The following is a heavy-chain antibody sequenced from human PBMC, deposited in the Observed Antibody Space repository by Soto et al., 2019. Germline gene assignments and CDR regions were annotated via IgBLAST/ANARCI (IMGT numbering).Heavy chain of an antibody. V-gene: IGHV4-34*01. CDR3: ARAPRITIFGVVINYGMDV. J-gene: IGHJ6*02. D-gene: IGHD3-3*01. Sequence: SETLSLTCAVYGGSFIGYYWSWIRQPPGKGLEWIGEINHSGSTNYNPSLKSRVTISVDTSKNQFSLKLGSVTAADTAVYYCARAPRITIFGVVINYGMDVWGQGTTVTVSS. CDR2: INHSGST. CDR1: GGSFIGYY.